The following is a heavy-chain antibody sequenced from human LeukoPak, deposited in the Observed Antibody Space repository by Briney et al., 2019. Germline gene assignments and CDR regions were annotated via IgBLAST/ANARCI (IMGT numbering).Heavy chain of an antibody. CDR2: INHSGST. Sequence: PSETLSLTSSVSGGSTSRYHWSWIPPPPGKGLESIGYINHSGSTNYDPSLKSRVTISVDTSKNHFSLKLSSVTAADTAVYYCARAVPMIRGVPMGFDYWGQGTLVTVSS. V-gene: IGHV4-59*13. CDR3: ARAVPMIRGVPMGFDY. D-gene: IGHD3-10*01. CDR1: GGSTSRYH. J-gene: IGHJ4*02.